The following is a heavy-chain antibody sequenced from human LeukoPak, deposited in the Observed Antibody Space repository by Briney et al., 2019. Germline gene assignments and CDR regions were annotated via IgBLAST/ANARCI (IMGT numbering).Heavy chain of an antibody. V-gene: IGHV3-30*18. D-gene: IGHD6-13*01. CDR1: GFTFSSYG. Sequence: GRSLRLSCAASGFTFSSYGMHWVRQAPGKGLEWVAVISYDGSNKYYADSVKGRFTISRDNSKNTLYLQMNSLRAEDTALCYCAKDKIAAADYYFDYWGQGTLVTVSS. CDR3: AKDKIAAADYYFDY. CDR2: ISYDGSNK. J-gene: IGHJ4*02.